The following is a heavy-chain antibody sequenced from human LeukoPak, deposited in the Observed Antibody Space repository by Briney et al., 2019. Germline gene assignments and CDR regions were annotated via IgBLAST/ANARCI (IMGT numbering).Heavy chain of an antibody. CDR2: ISAYNGNT. J-gene: IGHJ4*02. CDR3: ARDKEGIVVVITTPYYFDY. V-gene: IGHV1-18*01. D-gene: IGHD3-22*01. CDR1: GYTFTSYG. Sequence: ASVKVSCKASGYTFTSYGISWVRQAPGQGLEWMGWISAYNGNTNYAQKLQGRVTMTTDTSTSTAYMELRSLRSDDTAVHYCARDKEGIVVVITTPYYFDYWGQGTLVTVSS.